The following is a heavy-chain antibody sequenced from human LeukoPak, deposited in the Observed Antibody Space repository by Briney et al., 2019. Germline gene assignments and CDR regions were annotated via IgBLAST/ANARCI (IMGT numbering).Heavy chain of an antibody. CDR1: GYTFTSYD. V-gene: IGHV1-8*01. Sequence: ASVKVSCKASGYTFTSYDINWVRQATGQGLEWMGWMNPNSGNTGYAQKFQGRVTMTRNTSISTAYMELSSLRSEDTAVYYCARCAGYYGSGSYYTFDYWGQGTLVTVSS. CDR3: ARCAGYYGSGSYYTFDY. J-gene: IGHJ4*02. CDR2: MNPNSGNT. D-gene: IGHD3-10*01.